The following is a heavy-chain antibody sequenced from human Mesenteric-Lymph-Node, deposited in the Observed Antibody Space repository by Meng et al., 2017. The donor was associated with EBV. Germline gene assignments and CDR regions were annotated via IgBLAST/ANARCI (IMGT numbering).Heavy chain of an antibody. D-gene: IGHD6-19*01. J-gene: IGHJ4*02. Sequence: QVEVWQVGAEVKKPGASVKVSCKASGDTFNTYYIHWVRQAPGQGLEWMGIGSPSGGSASYAQKFQGRVTMTRDTSTNTDYVELSSLASEDTAIYYCARAHYRSGWYGFNYWGQGTLVTVSS. CDR2: GSPSGGSA. CDR3: ARAHYRSGWYGFNY. CDR1: GDTFNTYY. V-gene: IGHV1-46*02.